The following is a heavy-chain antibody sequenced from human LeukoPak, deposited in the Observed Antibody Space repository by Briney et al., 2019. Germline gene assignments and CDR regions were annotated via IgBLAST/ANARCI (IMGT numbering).Heavy chain of an antibody. D-gene: IGHD3-22*01. J-gene: IGHJ4*02. CDR3: ARAPFYFDSSGWD. Sequence: ASVKVTCKASGYTFTSYDINWVRQATGQGLEWMGWMSPNSGNTGYAQKFQGRVTMTRNTSISTAYMELSSLKSEDTAVYYCARAPFYFDSSGWDWGQGTLVTVSS. CDR2: MSPNSGNT. CDR1: GYTFTSYD. V-gene: IGHV1-8*01.